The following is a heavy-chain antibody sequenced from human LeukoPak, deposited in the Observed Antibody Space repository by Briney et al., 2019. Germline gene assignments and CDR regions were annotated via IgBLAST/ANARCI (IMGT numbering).Heavy chain of an antibody. D-gene: IGHD6-19*01. CDR1: GGSISSYY. CDR3: ARVGSWYYFDY. V-gene: IGHV4-59*01. J-gene: IGHJ4*02. CDR2: IDHSENT. Sequence: SETLSLTCTVSGGSISSYYWSWIRQPPGEGLEWIAYIDHSENTNYNPSLKSRVTISRDMSKNQFSLKLTSVTAADTAMYYCARVGSWYYFDYWGRGILVTVSS.